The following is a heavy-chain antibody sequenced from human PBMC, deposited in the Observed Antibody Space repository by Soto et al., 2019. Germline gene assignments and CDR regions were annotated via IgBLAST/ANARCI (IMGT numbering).Heavy chain of an antibody. V-gene: IGHV3-30*18. Sequence: GGSLRLSCAASGFTFSSYGMHWVRQAPGKGLEWVAVISYDGSNKYYADSVKGRFTISRDNSKNTLYLQMNSLRAEDTAVYYCAKDRFKGSWFSDYYYYGMDVWGQGTTVTVSS. D-gene: IGHD6-13*01. CDR2: ISYDGSNK. J-gene: IGHJ6*02. CDR3: AKDRFKGSWFSDYYYYGMDV. CDR1: GFTFSSYG.